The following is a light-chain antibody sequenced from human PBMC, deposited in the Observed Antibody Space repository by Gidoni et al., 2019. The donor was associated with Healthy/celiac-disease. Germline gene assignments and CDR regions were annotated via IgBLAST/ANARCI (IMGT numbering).Light chain of an antibody. CDR1: QSVSSY. CDR3: QQRSNWPPLYT. Sequence: IVLTQSPATRSLSPGERATLSCRASQSVSSYLAWYQQKPGQAPRLLIYAASNRSTGIPARFSGSGSGTDFTLTIISLEPEDFAVYYCQQRSNWPPLYTFGQXTKLEIK. J-gene: IGKJ2*01. V-gene: IGKV3-11*01. CDR2: AAS.